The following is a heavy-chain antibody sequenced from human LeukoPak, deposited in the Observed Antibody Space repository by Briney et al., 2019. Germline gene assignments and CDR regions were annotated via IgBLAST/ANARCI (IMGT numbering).Heavy chain of an antibody. Sequence: GGSLRLSCAASGFTFSSYGMHWVRQAPGKGLEWVGRIKSKTDGGTIEYTEAVKGRFTISRDDSENTVYLQMNSLKTEDTAVYYCTTEGDVRWELYERWDFDYWGQGTLVTVSS. CDR2: IKSKTDGGTI. J-gene: IGHJ4*02. V-gene: IGHV3-15*01. D-gene: IGHD1-26*01. CDR1: GFTFSSYG. CDR3: TTEGDVRWELYERWDFDY.